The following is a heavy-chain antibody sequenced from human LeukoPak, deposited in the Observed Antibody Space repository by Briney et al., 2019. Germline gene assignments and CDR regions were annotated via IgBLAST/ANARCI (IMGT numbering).Heavy chain of an antibody. J-gene: IGHJ4*02. CDR1: EFTLTNYE. CDR2: IYWDGNKNVR. CDR3: AKLLGTATTYDS. V-gene: IGHV3-48*03. Sequence: PGGSLRLSCEASEFTLTNYEMIWVRQAPGKGLEWVSYIYWDGNKNVRHYADFVKGRFTISRDDAKSSLYLQMNSLGAEDTAMYYCAKLLGTATTYDSWGQGTRVTVSS. D-gene: IGHD5-24*01.